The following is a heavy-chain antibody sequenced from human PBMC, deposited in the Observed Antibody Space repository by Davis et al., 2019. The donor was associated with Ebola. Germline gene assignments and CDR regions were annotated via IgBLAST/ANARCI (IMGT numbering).Heavy chain of an antibody. Sequence: PGGSLRLSCAASGFTFGDHGMSWVRQVPGKGLEWVADINWNGDSASYADSVKGRFTISRDNANNSVYLQMNHLRAEDTALYYCARVVWLVASHLDYWGQGTLVTVSS. D-gene: IGHD3/OR15-3a*01. CDR1: GFTFGDHG. CDR2: INWNGDSA. V-gene: IGHV3-20*04. J-gene: IGHJ4*02. CDR3: ARVVWLVASHLDY.